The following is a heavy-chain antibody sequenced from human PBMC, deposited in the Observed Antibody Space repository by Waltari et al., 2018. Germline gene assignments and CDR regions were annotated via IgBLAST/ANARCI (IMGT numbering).Heavy chain of an antibody. V-gene: IGHV3-48*03. D-gene: IGHD1-26*01. Sequence: EVQLVESGGGLVQPGGSLRLLCAASGFTFRNYEMNWVRQAPGKGLGWVSYISSGASTIFYADSVKCRFTISRDNAKNSVYLEMNSLRADDTAIYYCARGEGGANEYWGQGTLVTVSS. CDR3: ARGEGGANEY. J-gene: IGHJ4*01. CDR2: ISSGASTI. CDR1: GFTFRNYE.